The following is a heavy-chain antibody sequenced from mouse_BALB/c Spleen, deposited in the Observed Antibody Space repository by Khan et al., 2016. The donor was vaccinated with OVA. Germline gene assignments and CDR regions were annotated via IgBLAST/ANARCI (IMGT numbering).Heavy chain of an antibody. CDR1: GYTFTSYW. Sequence: VQLQQSGAELAKPGASVKMSCKASGYTFTSYWMHWVKQRPGQGLEWIGYINPSSGYTEYNQNFEDKATLTADKSSSTAYMQLSSLTSEDSAVYYCARDRIDYWGQGTTLTVSS. CDR3: ARDRIDY. CDR2: INPSSGYT. J-gene: IGHJ2*01. V-gene: IGHV1-7*01.